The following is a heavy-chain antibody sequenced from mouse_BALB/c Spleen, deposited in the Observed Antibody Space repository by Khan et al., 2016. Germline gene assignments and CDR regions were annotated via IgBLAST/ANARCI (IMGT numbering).Heavy chain of an antibody. CDR3: ARNYAYFDV. Sequence: EVQLQESGPDLVKPSQSLSLTCTVTGSSITSGYLWHWVRQFPGNKLEWMGYIHYSGVTYYNPSLKSRISISRDTSKNQFFLQLNSVTTEDTATYCCARNYAYFDVWGTGTTVTVSS. CDR2: IHYSGVT. CDR1: GSSITSGYL. V-gene: IGHV3-1*02. J-gene: IGHJ1*03. D-gene: IGHD2-1*01.